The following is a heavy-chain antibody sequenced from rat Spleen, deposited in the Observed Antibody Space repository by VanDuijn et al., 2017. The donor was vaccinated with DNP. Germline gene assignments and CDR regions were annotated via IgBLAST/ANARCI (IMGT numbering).Heavy chain of an antibody. CDR1: GFTFTDYY. J-gene: IGHJ1*01. CDR2: ISYEGGST. Sequence: EVQLVESGGGLVQPGRSLKLSCAASGFTFTDYYMAWVRQAPKNGLEWVASISYEGGSTYYGDSVKGRFTISRDNAQSTLYLQMNSLRSEDTATYYCARHGDPYWYFDFWGPGTMVTVSS. V-gene: IGHV5-22*01. CDR3: ARHGDPYWYFDF.